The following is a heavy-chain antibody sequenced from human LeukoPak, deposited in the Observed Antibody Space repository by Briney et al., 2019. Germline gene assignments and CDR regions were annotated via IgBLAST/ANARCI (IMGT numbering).Heavy chain of an antibody. V-gene: IGHV3-30*02. CDR2: IRYDGSDK. Sequence: GGSLRLSCAESGFTFNSYGMHWVRQAPGKGLEWVAFIRYDGSDKYYADSVKGRFTISRDNSKNTLYLQMNSLRAEDTAVYYCAKDMGSAVADLDAFDIWGQGTMVTVSS. CDR3: AKDMGSAVADLDAFDI. J-gene: IGHJ3*02. D-gene: IGHD6-19*01. CDR1: GFTFNSYG.